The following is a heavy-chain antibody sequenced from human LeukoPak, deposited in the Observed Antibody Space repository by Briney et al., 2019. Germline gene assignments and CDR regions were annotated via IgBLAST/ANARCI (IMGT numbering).Heavy chain of an antibody. D-gene: IGHD5-12*01. CDR2: MNPNSGNT. CDR3: ARGRGTSMATIIYYYYYMDV. V-gene: IGHV1-8*03. Sequence: ASVKVSRKASGYTFTGYYMHWVRQAPGQGLEWMGWMNPNSGNTGYAQKFQGRVTITRNTSISTAYMELSSLRSEDTAVYYCARGRGTSMATIIYYYYYMDVWGKGTTVTVSS. J-gene: IGHJ6*03. CDR1: GYTFTGYY.